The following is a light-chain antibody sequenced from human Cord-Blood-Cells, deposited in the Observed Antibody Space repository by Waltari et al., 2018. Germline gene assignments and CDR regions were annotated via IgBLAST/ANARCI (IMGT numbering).Light chain of an antibody. Sequence: QSVLPQPPSASGTPGQRVTISCSGSSYNIGSNSVYWYQQPPGTAPKLLIYRNTRRRSWVLDRFSGSKSGTSAALAISGLRSEDEADYYCAAWDDSLSGPVFGGGTKLTVL. CDR3: AAWDDSLSGPV. CDR1: SYNIGSNS. J-gene: IGLJ3*02. V-gene: IGLV1-47*01. CDR2: RNT.